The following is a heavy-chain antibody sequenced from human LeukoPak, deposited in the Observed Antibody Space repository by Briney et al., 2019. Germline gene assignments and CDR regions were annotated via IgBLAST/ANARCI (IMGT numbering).Heavy chain of an antibody. V-gene: IGHV1-2*06. CDR2: INPNSGNT. CDR3: ARDRQVGIAVV. J-gene: IGHJ4*02. D-gene: IGHD6-19*01. CDR1: GYTLTDYY. Sequence: ASVTVSCKASGYTLTDYYMHWVRQAPGQGLEWMGRINPNSGNTNYAQKLQGRVTMTTDTSTSTAYMELRSLRSDDTAVYYCARDRQVGIAVVWGQGTLVTVSS.